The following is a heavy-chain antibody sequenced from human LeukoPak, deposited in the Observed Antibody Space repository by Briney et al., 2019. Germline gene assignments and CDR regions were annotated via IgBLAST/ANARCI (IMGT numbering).Heavy chain of an antibody. V-gene: IGHV4-59*01. J-gene: IGHJ4*02. D-gene: IGHD2-2*01. CDR3: ARGGFCSSTSCNLFDF. Sequence: KPSETLSLTCTVSGGSISSYYWSWIRQPPGKGLEWIGCINYSGSTYYNPSLKSRVTISVDTSKNQFSLKLSSVTAADTAVYYCARGGFCSSTSCNLFDFWGREPCSPSPQ. CDR2: INYSGST. CDR1: GGSISSYY.